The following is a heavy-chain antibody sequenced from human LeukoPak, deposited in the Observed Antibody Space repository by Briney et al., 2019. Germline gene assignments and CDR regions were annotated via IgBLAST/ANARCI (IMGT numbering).Heavy chain of an antibody. CDR2: IIPIFGTA. D-gene: IGHD3-10*01. CDR3: ASSGSYYTIDY. V-gene: IGHV1-69*13. J-gene: IGHJ4*02. CDR1: GGTFSSYA. Sequence: SVKVSCKASGGTFSSYAISWVRQAPGQGLEWMGGIIPIFGTANYAQKFQGRVTITADESTSTAYKELSSLRSEDTAVYYCASSGSYYTIDYWGQGTLVTVSS.